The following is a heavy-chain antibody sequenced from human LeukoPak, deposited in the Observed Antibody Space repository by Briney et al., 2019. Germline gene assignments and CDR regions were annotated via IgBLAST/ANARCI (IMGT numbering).Heavy chain of an antibody. Sequence: GASVKVSCKASGYTFTGYYMHWVRQAPGQGLEWMGWINPNSGGTNYAQKFQGRVTMTRDTSISTAYMELSRLRSDDTAVYYCARGRYSSSPYYYGVDVWGQGTAVTVSS. CDR2: INPNSGGT. CDR1: GYTFTGYY. CDR3: ARGRYSSSPYYYGVDV. V-gene: IGHV1-2*02. J-gene: IGHJ6*02. D-gene: IGHD6-13*01.